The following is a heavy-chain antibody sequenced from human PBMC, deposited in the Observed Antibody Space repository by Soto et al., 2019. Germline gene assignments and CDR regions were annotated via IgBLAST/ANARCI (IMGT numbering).Heavy chain of an antibody. CDR3: AAAVPAEYVFPYYYMDV. V-gene: IGHV4-30-4*01. J-gene: IGHJ6*03. Sequence: PSETLSLTCTVSGGSISSGDYYWSWIRQPPGKGLEWIGYIYYSGSTYYNPSLKSRVTLSVDTSKNQFSLKLSAVTAADTAVYYCAAAVPAEYVFPYYYMDVWGKGTTVTVSS. D-gene: IGHD3-16*01. CDR2: IYYSGST. CDR1: GGSISSGDYY.